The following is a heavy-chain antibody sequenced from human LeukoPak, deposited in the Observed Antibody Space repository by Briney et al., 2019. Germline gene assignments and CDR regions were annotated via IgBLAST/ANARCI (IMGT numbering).Heavy chain of an antibody. CDR2: IYNSGNI. CDR3: ARGQYSSSSRGGFFDY. V-gene: IGHV4-4*07. D-gene: IGHD6-6*01. Sequence: PSETLSLTCTVSGGSISSNYWSWIRQPAGKGLEWIGRIYNSGNINYNPSLKSRATMSVDASKNQFSLKLSSVTAADTAIYYCARGQYSSSSRGGFFDYWGQGTLVTVSS. J-gene: IGHJ4*02. CDR1: GGSISSNY.